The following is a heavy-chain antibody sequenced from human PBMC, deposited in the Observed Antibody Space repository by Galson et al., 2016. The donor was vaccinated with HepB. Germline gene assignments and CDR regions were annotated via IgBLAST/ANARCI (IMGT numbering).Heavy chain of an antibody. J-gene: IGHJ6*04. V-gene: IGHV3-30*14. CDR1: GFTFSTYA. D-gene: IGHD3-3*01. CDR3: ARDIKGAYYDFWSDFYTGVGCLDV. CDR2: ISSDGINK. Sequence: SLRLSCAASGFTFSTYAMHWVRQAPGKGLEWVAVISSDGINKDYANFVKGRFTITRDSPKNTLYLHMSSLRTEDTALYYCARDIKGAYYDFWSDFYTGVGCLDVWGKGTTVTVSS.